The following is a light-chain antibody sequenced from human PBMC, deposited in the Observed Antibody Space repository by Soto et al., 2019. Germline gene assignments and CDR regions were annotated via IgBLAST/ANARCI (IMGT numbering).Light chain of an antibody. Sequence: DIQMTQSPSFVSASVGDRVTITCRASQDISKWLAWYQQKPGRAPKILIFAASTLQRGVPSRFSDSGSGTDFTLTVSSLQPEDFATYYCQQSYKSPRTFGQGTRVEIK. CDR2: AAS. J-gene: IGKJ1*01. CDR3: QQSYKSPRT. CDR1: QDISKW. V-gene: IGKV1-12*01.